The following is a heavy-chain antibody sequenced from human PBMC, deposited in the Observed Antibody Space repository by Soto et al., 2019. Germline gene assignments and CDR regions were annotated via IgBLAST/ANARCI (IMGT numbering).Heavy chain of an antibody. D-gene: IGHD4-17*01. CDR1: GGTFSSYA. J-gene: IGHJ4*02. CDR2: IIPIFGTA. V-gene: IGHV1-69*13. Sequence: SVKVSCKASGGTFSSYAICWVRQAPGQGLEWMGGIIPIFGTANYAQKFQGRVTITADESTSTAYMELSSLRSEDTAVYYCARDRDHYVRYFDYWGQGTLVTVSS. CDR3: ARDRDHYVRYFDY.